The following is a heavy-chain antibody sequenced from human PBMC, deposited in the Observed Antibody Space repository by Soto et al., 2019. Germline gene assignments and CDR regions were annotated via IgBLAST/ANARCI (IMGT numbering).Heavy chain of an antibody. CDR1: GFNFGNYA. CDR2: INWNSDKV. D-gene: IGHD6-25*01. J-gene: IGHJ4*02. CDR3: AKDKGGTRYYIDS. Sequence: VLLVESGGGLVQPGRSLRLSCAVSGFNFGNYAMHWVRQAPGKGLEWVAAINWNSDKVAYAGSVLGRFTIFRDSAKNSLHLQMNDLTTEDTALYYCAKDKGGTRYYIDSWGQGILVTVSS. V-gene: IGHV3-9*01.